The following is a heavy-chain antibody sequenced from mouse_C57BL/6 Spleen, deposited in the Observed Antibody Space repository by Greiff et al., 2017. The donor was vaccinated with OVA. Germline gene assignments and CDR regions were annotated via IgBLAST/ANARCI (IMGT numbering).Heavy chain of an antibody. D-gene: IGHD4-1*01. CDR2: ISSGGSYT. V-gene: IGHV5-6*01. CDR3: ARTGTNFDY. Sequence: EVQGVESGGDLVKPGGSLKLSCAASGFTFSSYGMSWVRQTPDKRLEWVATISSGGSYTYYPDSVKGRFTISRDNAKNTLYLKMSSLKSEDTAMYYCARTGTNFDYWGQGTTLTVSS. J-gene: IGHJ2*01. CDR1: GFTFSSYG.